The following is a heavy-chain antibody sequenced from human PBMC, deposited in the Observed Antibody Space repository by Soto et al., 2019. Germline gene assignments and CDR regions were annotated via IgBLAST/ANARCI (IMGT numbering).Heavy chain of an antibody. CDR3: ARQVQDFSGPGSYYFDS. CDR1: GGSISSRSHY. J-gene: IGHJ4*02. Sequence: QLQLQESGPRLVKPSETLSLTCTVSGGSISSRSHYWGWIRQPPGKGLEWIGSIYYSGSTFYNPSLNSRVTISVDTSKSQFSLNLTSVTAADTAVYFCARQVQDFSGPGSYYFDSWGQGTLVTVTS. D-gene: IGHD3-10*01. CDR2: IYYSGST. V-gene: IGHV4-39*01.